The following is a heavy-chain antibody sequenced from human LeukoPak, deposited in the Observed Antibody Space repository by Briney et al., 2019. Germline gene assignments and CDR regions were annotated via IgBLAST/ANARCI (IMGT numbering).Heavy chain of an antibody. CDR3: ASSRVVVVVPAAMSAFDY. CDR1: GGTFSSYA. D-gene: IGHD2-2*01. CDR2: IIPIFGTA. J-gene: IGHJ4*02. V-gene: IGHV1-69*13. Sequence: SVRVSCKASGGTFSSYAISWVRQAPGQGLEWMGGIIPIFGTANYAQKFQGRVAITADESTSTAYMELSSLRSEDTAVYYCASSRVVVVVPAAMSAFDYWGQGTLDTVSS.